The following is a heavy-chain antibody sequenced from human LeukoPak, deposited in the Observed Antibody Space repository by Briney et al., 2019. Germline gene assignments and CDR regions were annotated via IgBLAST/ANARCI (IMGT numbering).Heavy chain of an antibody. CDR3: ASVIVVVPAAARFDTEYYFDY. CDR2: IIPIFGTA. V-gene: IGHV1-69*05. D-gene: IGHD2-2*01. J-gene: IGHJ4*02. CDR1: GGTFSSYA. Sequence: SVKVSCKASGGTFSSYAISWVRQAPGQGLEWMGGIIPIFGTANYAQKFQGRVTITTDESTSKAYMELSSLRSEDTAVYYCASVIVVVPAAARFDTEYYFDYGGQGTLVTVSS.